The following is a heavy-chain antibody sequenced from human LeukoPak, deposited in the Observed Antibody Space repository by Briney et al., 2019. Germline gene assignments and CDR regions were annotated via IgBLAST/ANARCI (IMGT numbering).Heavy chain of an antibody. CDR3: ARGPNRRYFDY. J-gene: IGHJ4*02. D-gene: IGHD1/OR15-1a*01. CDR1: GGSISSGGYY. V-gene: IGHV4-31*03. Sequence: TSETLSLTCTVSGGSISSGGYYWSWIRQHPGKGLEWIGYIYYSGSTYYNPSLKSRVTISVDTSKNQFSLKLSSVTAADTAVYYCARGPNRRYFDYWGQGTLVTVSS. CDR2: IYYSGST.